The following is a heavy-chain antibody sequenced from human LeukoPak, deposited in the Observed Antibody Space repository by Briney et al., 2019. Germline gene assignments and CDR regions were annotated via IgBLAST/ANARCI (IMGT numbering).Heavy chain of an antibody. CDR3: ARGRIAARPREYYFDY. Sequence: EASVKVSCKASGYTFTSYGISWVRQAPGQGLEWMGWISAYNGNTNYAQKLQGRVTMTTDTSTSTAYMELGSLRSDDTAVYYCARGRIAARPREYYFDYWGQGTLVTVSS. CDR1: GYTFTSYG. V-gene: IGHV1-18*01. D-gene: IGHD6-6*01. J-gene: IGHJ4*02. CDR2: ISAYNGNT.